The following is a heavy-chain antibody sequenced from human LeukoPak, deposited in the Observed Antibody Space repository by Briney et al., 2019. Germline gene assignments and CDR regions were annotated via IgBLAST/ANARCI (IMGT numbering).Heavy chain of an antibody. D-gene: IGHD1-26*01. J-gene: IGHJ4*02. CDR1: GGTFSSYA. Sequence: ASVKVSCKASGGTFSSYAISWVRQAPGQGLEWMGRIIPIFDTANYAQKFQGRVTITTGESTSTAHRELSSLRSEDTAVYYCARDLSGSYLDYWGQGTLVTVSS. CDR3: ARDLSGSYLDY. V-gene: IGHV1-69*05. CDR2: IIPIFDTA.